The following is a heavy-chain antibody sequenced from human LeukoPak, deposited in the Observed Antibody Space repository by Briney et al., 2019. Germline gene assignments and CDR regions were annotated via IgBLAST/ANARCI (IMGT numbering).Heavy chain of an antibody. V-gene: IGHV3-74*01. CDR1: GFTFSSYW. CDR2: INSGGSRT. D-gene: IGHD6-19*01. J-gene: IGHJ4*02. CDR3: ARGGPSSGANY. Sequence: GGSLRLSWAASGFTFSSYWMHWVRQAPGKGLVWVSRINSGGSRTDYADSVKGRFTISRDNAKNTLYVQMNSLRAEDTAVYYCARGGPSSGANYWGQGTLVTVSS.